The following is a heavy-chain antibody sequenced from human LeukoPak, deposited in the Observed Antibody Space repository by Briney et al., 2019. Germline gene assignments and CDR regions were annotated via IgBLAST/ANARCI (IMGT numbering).Heavy chain of an antibody. J-gene: IGHJ4*02. Sequence: KPSETLSLTCTISGGSISSYYWSWIRQPPGKGLEWIGEIYHTGSTNYNPSLKSRVTISVDTSKNQFSLKLSSVTAADTAVYYCARLGPAAGTSFDYWGQGTLVTVSS. CDR1: GGSISSYY. CDR2: IYHTGST. D-gene: IGHD6-13*01. V-gene: IGHV4-59*08. CDR3: ARLGPAAGTSFDY.